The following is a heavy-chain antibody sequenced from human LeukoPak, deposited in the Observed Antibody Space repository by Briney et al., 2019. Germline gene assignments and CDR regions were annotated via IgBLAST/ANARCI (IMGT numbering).Heavy chain of an antibody. CDR1: GGSISSSNW. D-gene: IGHD6-19*01. CDR3: ARTLSGIAVAGSDY. J-gene: IGHJ4*02. CDR2: IYHSGST. Sequence: SETLSLTCAVSGGSISSSNWWSWVRQPAGKGLEWIGEIYHSGSTNYNPSLKSRVTISVDKSKNQFSLKLSSVTAADTAVYYCARTLSGIAVAGSDYWGQGTLVTVSS. V-gene: IGHV4-4*02.